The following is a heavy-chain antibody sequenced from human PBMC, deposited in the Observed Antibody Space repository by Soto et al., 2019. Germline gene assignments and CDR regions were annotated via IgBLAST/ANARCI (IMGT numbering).Heavy chain of an antibody. D-gene: IGHD1-26*01. CDR1: GFSFYNYG. CDR3: ARDSALRKRYSDSWTASWYFDL. J-gene: IGHJ2*01. CDR2: IWYDGSSK. V-gene: IGHV3-33*01. Sequence: QVQLAESGGGVVQPGTSLRVSCEASGFSFYNYGMHWVRQAPGKGLEWVALIWYDGSSKYHADSVEGRFTISRDNSQKTLYLQMNSLRAEDTAVYYCARDSALRKRYSDSWTASWYFDLWGRGTLVSVSS.